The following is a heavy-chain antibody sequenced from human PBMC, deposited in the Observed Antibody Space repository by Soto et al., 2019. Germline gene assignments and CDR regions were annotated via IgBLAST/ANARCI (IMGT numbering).Heavy chain of an antibody. CDR2: IYWDDDK. V-gene: IGHV2-5*02. D-gene: IGHD3-10*01. Sequence: SGPTLVNPTQTLTLTCTFSGFSFSTSGVGVGWIRQPPGKALEWLALIYWDDDKRYSPSRKRRLTITKGTSKNQVVLTMTNMDPVDTPTYYCAHTEFGESPPAYWGQGTQVTASP. CDR1: GFSFSTSGVG. J-gene: IGHJ4*02. CDR3: AHTEFGESPPAY.